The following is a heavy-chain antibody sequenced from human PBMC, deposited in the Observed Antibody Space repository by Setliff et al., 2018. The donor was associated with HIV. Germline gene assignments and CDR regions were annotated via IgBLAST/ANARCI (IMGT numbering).Heavy chain of an antibody. Sequence: SVTVSCKTSGYLFSGYYLHWLRRAPGQGLEWMGWINYSNGDTKSAERFQGRVTMSRDSSTSTLYMDLKSLTSDDTAVYYCALANIVSTARWNHWGRGTLVTVSS. CDR3: ALANIVSTARWNH. D-gene: IGHD1-1*01. J-gene: IGHJ1*01. CDR2: INYSNGDT. CDR1: GYLFSGYY. V-gene: IGHV1-2*02.